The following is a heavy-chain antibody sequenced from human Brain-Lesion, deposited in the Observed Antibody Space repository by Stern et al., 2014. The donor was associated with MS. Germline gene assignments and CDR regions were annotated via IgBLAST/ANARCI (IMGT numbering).Heavy chain of an antibody. D-gene: IGHD6-19*01. CDR2: IYTADSDP. CDR1: GYRFDNYW. CDR3: ARTYSSGWYGGHAFDI. V-gene: IGHV5-51*01. J-gene: IGHJ3*02. Sequence: EVQLVESGAEVKKPGESLKVSCKGSGYRFDNYWIGWVRQKPGNGLAWMGVIYTADSDPRYSPSLQGQVTSSADKSISTVYLQWSSLKASDTAMYYCARTYSSGWYGGHAFDIWGQGTMVTVSS.